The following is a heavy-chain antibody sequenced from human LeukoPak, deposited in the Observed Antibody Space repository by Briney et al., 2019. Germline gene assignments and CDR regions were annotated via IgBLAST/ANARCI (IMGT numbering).Heavy chain of an antibody. CDR2: ISGSGGST. CDR3: AIRKGKGGYYFDY. D-gene: IGHD3-16*01. V-gene: IGHV3-23*01. J-gene: IGHJ4*02. CDR1: GFTFSSYA. Sequence: GGSLRLSCAASGFTFSSYAMSWVRQAPGKGLEWVSAISGSGGSTYYADSVKGRFTISRDNAKNSLYLQMNSLRAEDTAVYYCAIRKGKGGYYFDYWGLGTLVTVSS.